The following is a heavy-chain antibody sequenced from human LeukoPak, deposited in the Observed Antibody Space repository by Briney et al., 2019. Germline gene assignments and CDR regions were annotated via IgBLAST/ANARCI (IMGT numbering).Heavy chain of an antibody. Sequence: GSLRLSCAASGFIFSNYGMSWVRQPPGKGLEWIGNIFYSGSTYYSPSVKSRVTISLDTSRNQFSLKLNSVTAADTAVYYCAKSNGYGLVDIWGQGTMVTVSS. V-gene: IGHV4-39*07. J-gene: IGHJ3*02. D-gene: IGHD3-10*01. CDR2: IFYSGST. CDR1: GFIFSNYG. CDR3: AKSNGYGLVDI.